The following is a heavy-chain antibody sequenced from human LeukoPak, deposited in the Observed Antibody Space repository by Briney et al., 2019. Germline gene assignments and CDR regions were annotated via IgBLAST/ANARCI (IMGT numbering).Heavy chain of an antibody. J-gene: IGHJ4*02. CDR1: GGSISSYY. Sequence: SETLSLTCTVSGGSISSYYWSWIRQPPGKGLEWIGYICYSGSTNYNPSLKSRVTISVDTSKNQFSLKLSSVTAADTAVYYCARHGQLRSVRGVIIPYFDYCGQGTLVTVSS. V-gene: IGHV4-59*08. D-gene: IGHD3-10*01. CDR2: ICYSGST. CDR3: ARHGQLRSVRGVIIPYFDY.